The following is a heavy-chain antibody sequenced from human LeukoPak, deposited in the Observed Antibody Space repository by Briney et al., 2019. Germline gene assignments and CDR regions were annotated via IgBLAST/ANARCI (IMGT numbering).Heavy chain of an antibody. CDR1: GVSISSSEW. J-gene: IGHJ4*02. CDR3: GKTDIYFNPIDY. V-gene: IGHV4-4*02. Sequence: SGTLSLTCAVSGVSISSSEWWIWVRQPPGQGLEWIGEIHRDGRTRYNPSIKSRVTMSMDYSKNQFSLSVTSVTAADTAIYYCGKTDIYFNPIDYWGPGSLVTVSS. D-gene: IGHD3-9*01. CDR2: IHRDGRT.